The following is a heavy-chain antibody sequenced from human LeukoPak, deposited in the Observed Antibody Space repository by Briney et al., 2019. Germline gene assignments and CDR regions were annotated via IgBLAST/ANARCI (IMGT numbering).Heavy chain of an antibody. CDR3: ARGIIVGATWGENYNCFDP. J-gene: IGHJ5*02. V-gene: IGHV4-59*01. CDR1: GDSISNYY. D-gene: IGHD1-26*01. Sequence: SETLSLTCTVSGDSISNYYWSWIRQPPGKGLEWIGYMYYSGSTNYNPSLKSRVTISVDTSKNQFSLKLSSVTAADTAVYYCARGIIVGATWGENYNCFDPWGQGTLVTVSS. CDR2: MYYSGST.